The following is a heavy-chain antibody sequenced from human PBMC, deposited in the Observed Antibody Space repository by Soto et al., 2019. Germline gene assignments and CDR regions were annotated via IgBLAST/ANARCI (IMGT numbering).Heavy chain of an antibody. J-gene: IGHJ4*02. CDR3: ERAPGGAAAAHFDY. D-gene: IGHD6-13*01. CDR1: GFTFSSYA. V-gene: IGHV3-30-3*01. CDR2: ISYDGSNK. Sequence: GGSLRLSCAASGFTFSSYAMHWVRQAPGKGLEWVAVISYDGSNKYYADSVKGRFTISRDNSKNTLYLQMNSLRAEDTAVYYCERAPGGAAAAHFDYWGQGTLVTVSS.